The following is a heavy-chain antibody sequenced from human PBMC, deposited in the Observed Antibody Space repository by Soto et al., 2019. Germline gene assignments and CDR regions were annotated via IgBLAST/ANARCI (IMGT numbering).Heavy chain of an antibody. J-gene: IGHJ4*02. D-gene: IGHD3-16*02. CDR1: GGSISSGGYY. Sequence: SETLSLTCTVSGGSISSGGYYWRWIRQHPGKGLEWIGYIYYSGSTYYNPSLKSRVTISVDTSKNQFSLKLSSVTAADTAVYYCASYTFGGVIVKYYFDYWGQGTLVTVSS. V-gene: IGHV4-31*03. CDR2: IYYSGST. CDR3: ASYTFGGVIVKYYFDY.